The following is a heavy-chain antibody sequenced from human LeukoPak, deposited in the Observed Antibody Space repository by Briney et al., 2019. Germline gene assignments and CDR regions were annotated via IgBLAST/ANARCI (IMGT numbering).Heavy chain of an antibody. D-gene: IGHD3-10*01. V-gene: IGHV3-23*01. CDR1: GFTFSGYW. Sequence: GGSLRLSCVASGFTFSGYWMHWVRQPPGKGLEWVSAISGSGGNKYYTDSVKGRFTISRDNSKNTLYLQMNSLRAEDTAVYYCAKYSYYGSGSYYNDFDYWGQGTLVTVSS. CDR2: ISGSGGNK. CDR3: AKYSYYGSGSYYNDFDY. J-gene: IGHJ4*02.